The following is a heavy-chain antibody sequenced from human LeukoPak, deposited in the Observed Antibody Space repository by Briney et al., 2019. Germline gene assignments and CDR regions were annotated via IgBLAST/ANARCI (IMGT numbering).Heavy chain of an antibody. CDR2: IRSKANSYAT. V-gene: IGHV3-73*01. J-gene: IGHJ4*02. CDR3: TRRELKRYSDDIDY. Sequence: PGGSLRLSCAASGFTFSGSAMHWVRQASGKGLEWVGRIRSKANSYATAYAASVKGRFTISRDDSKNTAYLQMNSLKTGDTAVYYCTRRELKRYSDDIDYWGQGTLVTVSS. CDR1: GFTFSGSA. D-gene: IGHD4-11*01.